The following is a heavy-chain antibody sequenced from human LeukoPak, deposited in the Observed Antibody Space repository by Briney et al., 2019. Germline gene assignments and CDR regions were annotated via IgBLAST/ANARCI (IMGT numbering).Heavy chain of an antibody. CDR2: ISSSSSYI. J-gene: IGHJ5*02. CDR3: ARSLEWLLDWFDP. Sequence: GGSLRLSCAASGFTFSSYSMNWVRQAPGKGLEWVSSISSSSSYIYYADSVKGRFTISRDNAKNSLYLQMNSLRAEDTAVYYCARSLEWLLDWFDPWGQGTLVTVSS. CDR1: GFTFSSYS. V-gene: IGHV3-21*01. D-gene: IGHD3-3*01.